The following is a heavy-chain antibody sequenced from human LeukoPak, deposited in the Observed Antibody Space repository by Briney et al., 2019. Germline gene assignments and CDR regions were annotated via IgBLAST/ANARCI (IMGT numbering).Heavy chain of an antibody. D-gene: IGHD3-16*02. CDR1: GFTFSNVW. CDR3: TTRVIPPFGGIIINDC. V-gene: IGHV3-15*07. Sequence: GGSLRLSCAASGFTFSNVWMNWIRKAPGKGLEWVGRIKSKTAGGTIDYAAPVKGRFIISRDDSRNTLYLQMNSLKTEDTGVYYCTTRVIPPFGGIIINDCWGQGTLVTVSS. J-gene: IGHJ4*02. CDR2: IKSKTAGGTI.